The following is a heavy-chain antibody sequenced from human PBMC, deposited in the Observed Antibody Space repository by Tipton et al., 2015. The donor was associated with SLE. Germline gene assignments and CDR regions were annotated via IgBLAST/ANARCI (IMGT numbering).Heavy chain of an antibody. Sequence: TLSLTCAVYGGSFSGYYWSWIRQPPGKGLEWIGEINHSGSTNCNPSLKSRVTISLDTSKNQFSLRLSSVTAADTAVYYCARGLSGYSSSWFYYYYGMDVWGQGTTVTVSS. CDR3: ARGLSGYSSSWFYYYYGMDV. D-gene: IGHD6-13*01. CDR2: INHSGST. CDR1: GGSFSGYY. J-gene: IGHJ6*02. V-gene: IGHV4-34*01.